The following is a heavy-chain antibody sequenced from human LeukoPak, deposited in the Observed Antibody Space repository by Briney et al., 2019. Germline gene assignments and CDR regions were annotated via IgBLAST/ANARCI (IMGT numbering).Heavy chain of an antibody. Sequence: SETLSLTCAVHGGFSSGYYWNWIRQPPGKGLEWIGEVNHSGSTTYNPSLKSRVTISVDTSKKRFSLKLTSVTAADTAVYYCARPGYSSGWGWYFDLWGRGTLVTVSS. CDR2: VNHSGST. D-gene: IGHD6-19*01. J-gene: IGHJ2*01. V-gene: IGHV4-34*01. CDR1: GGFSSGYY. CDR3: ARPGYSSGWGWYFDL.